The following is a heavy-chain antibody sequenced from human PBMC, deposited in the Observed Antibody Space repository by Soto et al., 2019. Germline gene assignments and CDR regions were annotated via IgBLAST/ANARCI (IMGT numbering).Heavy chain of an antibody. CDR2: INPNGGGR. J-gene: IGHJ4*02. CDR1: GYTFTGFH. V-gene: IGHV1-2*04. D-gene: IGHD1-26*01. Sequence: QVQLVQSGAEVKQPGASVKVSCKASGYTFTGFHIHWVRQAPGQGLEWMGWINPNGGGRNYAQKFQGWVTMTRDTSISTAYMELSRLKSDDTAVYYCARGSVGPTTDFDYWVQGTLVTVSS. CDR3: ARGSVGPTTDFDY.